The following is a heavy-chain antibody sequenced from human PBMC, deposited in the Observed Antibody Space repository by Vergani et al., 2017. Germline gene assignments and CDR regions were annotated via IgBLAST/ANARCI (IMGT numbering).Heavy chain of an antibody. CDR3: ARLIRVGDYFDY. V-gene: IGHV2-26*01. J-gene: IGHJ4*02. D-gene: IGHD3-10*01. CDR1: GFSLSNARMG. CDR2: IFSNDEK. Sequence: QVTLKESGPVLVKPTETLTLTCTVSGFSLSNARMGVSWIRQPPGKALEWLAHIFSNDEKSYSTSLKSRLTISKETSKSQVVLTMTNMDPVDTATYDCARLIRVGDYFDYWGQGTLVTVSS.